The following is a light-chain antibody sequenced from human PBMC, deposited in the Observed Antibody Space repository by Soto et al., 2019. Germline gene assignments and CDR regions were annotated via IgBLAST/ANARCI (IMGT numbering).Light chain of an antibody. CDR1: QSVSSSF. J-gene: IGKJ1*01. CDR3: QQYDSSPWT. CDR2: GAS. V-gene: IGKV3-20*01. Sequence: EIVLTQSPGTLSLSPGERATLSCRASQSVSSSFLAWYQQKPGQAPRLLIYGASTRATGIPDWFSGSGSGKDFTLTISRLEPEDFAVYYCQQYDSSPWTFGQGTKVEIK.